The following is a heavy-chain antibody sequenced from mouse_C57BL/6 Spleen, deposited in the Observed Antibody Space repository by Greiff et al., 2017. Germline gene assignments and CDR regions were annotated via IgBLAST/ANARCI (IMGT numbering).Heavy chain of an antibody. D-gene: IGHD4-1*01. V-gene: IGHV1-61*01. CDR2: IYPSDSET. CDR3: ARVRLGQGYFDV. CDR1: GYTFTSYW. J-gene: IGHJ1*03. Sequence: QVQLQQPGAELVRPGSSVKLSCKASGYTFTSYWLDWVKQRPGQGLEWIGNIYPSDSETHYNQKFKDKATLTVDKSSSTAYMQLSSLTSEDSAVYYCARVRLGQGYFDVWGTGTTVTVAS.